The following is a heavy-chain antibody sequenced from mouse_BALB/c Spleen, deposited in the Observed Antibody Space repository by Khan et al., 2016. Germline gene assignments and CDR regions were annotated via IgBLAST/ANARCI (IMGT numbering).Heavy chain of an antibody. CDR2: INPGSGST. Sequence: QVQLKQSGADLVRPGTSVKVSCKASGYAFTNVLIDWIKQRPGQGLDWIGVINPGSGSTNYNEKFKGKATLTADKSSSTAYMQLSSLTSDDSAVXFCASQYGSSYVGFAYWGQGTLVTVSA. CDR1: GYAFTNVL. V-gene: IGHV1-54*01. CDR3: ASQYGSSYVGFAY. J-gene: IGHJ3*01. D-gene: IGHD1-1*01.